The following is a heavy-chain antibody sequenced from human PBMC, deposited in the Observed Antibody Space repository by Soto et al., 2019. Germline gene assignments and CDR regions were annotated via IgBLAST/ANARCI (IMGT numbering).Heavy chain of an antibody. CDR1: GFTYSSYN. V-gene: IGHV3-21*01. CDR2: ISSSSSYI. J-gene: IGHJ3*02. CDR3: ARDYVHAFDI. D-gene: IGHD3-16*01. Sequence: PGGSLRLSCPASGFTYSSYNMNWVRQAPGTGLEWVSSISSSSSYIYYADSVKGRFTISRDNAKNSLYLQMNSLRAEDTAVYYCARDYVHAFDIWGQGTMVTVSS.